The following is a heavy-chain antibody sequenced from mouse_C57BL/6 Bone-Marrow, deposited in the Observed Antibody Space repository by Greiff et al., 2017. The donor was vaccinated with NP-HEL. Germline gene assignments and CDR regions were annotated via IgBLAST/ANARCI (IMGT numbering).Heavy chain of an antibody. CDR2: INPSNGGT. D-gene: IGHD4-1*01. V-gene: IGHV1-53*01. J-gene: IGHJ1*03. CDR1: GYTFTSYW. CDR3: ARWELGRSHFDV. Sequence: VQLQQPGTELVKPGASVKLSCKASGYTFTSYWMHWVKQRPGQGLEWIGNINPSNGGTNYNEKFKSKATLTVDKSSSTAYMQLSSLTSEDSAVDYCARWELGRSHFDVWGTGTTVTVSS.